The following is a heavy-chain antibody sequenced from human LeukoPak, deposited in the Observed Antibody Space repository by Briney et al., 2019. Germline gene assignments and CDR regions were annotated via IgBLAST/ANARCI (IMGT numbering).Heavy chain of an antibody. V-gene: IGHV1-2*02. J-gene: IGHJ5*02. Sequence: ASVKVSCKASGYTFTGYYMHWVRQAPGQGREWMGWINPNSGGTNYAQKFQGRVTMTRDTSISTAYMELSRLRSDDTAVYYCARGTYSSSWRHWFDPWGQGTLVTVSS. CDR3: ARGTYSSSWRHWFDP. CDR1: GYTFTGYY. D-gene: IGHD6-13*01. CDR2: INPNSGGT.